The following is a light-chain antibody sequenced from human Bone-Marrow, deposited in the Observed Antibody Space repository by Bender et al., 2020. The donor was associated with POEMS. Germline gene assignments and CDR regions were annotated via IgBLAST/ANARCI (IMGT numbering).Light chain of an antibody. J-gene: IGLJ3*02. Sequence: SYVLTQPPSVSVAPGQTATISCEGNNLGSTSVHWLQLKTGQAPVLLIYDDTDRPSGIPERFSGSFSENTATLTITRVEAADEADYYCHVWDSSNDPVFGGGTKLTVL. CDR2: DDT. CDR1: NLGSTS. V-gene: IGLV3-21*02. CDR3: HVWDSSNDPV.